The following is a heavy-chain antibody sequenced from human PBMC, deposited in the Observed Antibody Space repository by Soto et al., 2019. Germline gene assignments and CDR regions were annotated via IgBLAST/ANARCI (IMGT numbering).Heavy chain of an antibody. Sequence: GASVKVSCMAFGYTFTSYAMHWVRQAPGQRLEWMGWINAGNSNTKYSQRFQGRVTITRDTSASTAYMELSSLRSEDTAVYYCARINDRGYDFWSPPQDAFDIWGQGTMVTVSS. CDR2: INAGNSNT. D-gene: IGHD3-3*01. V-gene: IGHV1-3*01. CDR3: ARINDRGYDFWSPPQDAFDI. CDR1: GYTFTSYA. J-gene: IGHJ3*02.